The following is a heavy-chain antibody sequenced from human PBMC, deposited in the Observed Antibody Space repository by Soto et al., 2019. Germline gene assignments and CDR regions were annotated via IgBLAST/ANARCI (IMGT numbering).Heavy chain of an antibody. CDR3: ARDWRIAANNWFHP. Sequence: ASVKVSCKASGYTFTSYAMHWVRQAPGQRLEWMGWINAGNGNTKYSQKFQGRVTITRDTSASTAYMELSSLRSEDTAVYYCARDWRIAANNWFHPLGQGTLVIVSS. CDR1: GYTFTSYA. V-gene: IGHV1-3*01. CDR2: INAGNGNT. D-gene: IGHD6-13*01. J-gene: IGHJ5*02.